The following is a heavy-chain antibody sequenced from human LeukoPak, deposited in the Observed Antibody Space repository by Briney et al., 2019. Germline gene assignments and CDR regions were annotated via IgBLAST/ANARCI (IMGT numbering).Heavy chain of an antibody. J-gene: IGHJ6*03. Sequence: PGGSLRLSCAASGFTFSSYGMSWVRQAPGKGLEWVSAISGSGGSTYYADSVKGRFTISRDNSKNTLYLQMNSLRAGDTAMYYCARGPSITMVRGGQWYYYMDVWGKGTTVTISS. CDR3: ARGPSITMVRGGQWYYYMDV. CDR1: GFTFSSYG. CDR2: ISGSGGST. V-gene: IGHV3-23*01. D-gene: IGHD3-10*01.